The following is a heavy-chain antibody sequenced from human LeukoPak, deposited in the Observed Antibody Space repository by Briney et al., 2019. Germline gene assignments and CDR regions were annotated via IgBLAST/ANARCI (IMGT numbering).Heavy chain of an antibody. CDR2: IYYSGST. CDR1: GGSISSSSYY. J-gene: IGHJ4*02. CDR3: ARHSGYFDY. Sequence: SETLSLTCTVSGGSISSSSYYWGWIRQPPGKGLEWIGSIYYSGSTYYNPSLKSRVTISVDTSKNQFSLKLSSVTAADTAVYYCARHSGYFDYWGQGTLVTVSS. V-gene: IGHV4-39*01. D-gene: IGHD6-19*01.